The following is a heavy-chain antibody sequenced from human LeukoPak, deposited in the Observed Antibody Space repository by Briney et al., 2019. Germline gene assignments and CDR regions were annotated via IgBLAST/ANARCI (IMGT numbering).Heavy chain of an antibody. CDR2: IYSGGST. V-gene: IGHV3-53*01. D-gene: IGHD3-10*01. CDR3: ARASMVVVRGVIKKYYFDY. Sequence: GGSLRLSCAASGFTVSSNYMSWVRQAPGKGLEWVSVIYSGGSTYYADSVKGRFTISRDNSKNTLYHQMNSLRAEDTAVYYCARASMVVVRGVIKKYYFDYWGQGTLVTVSS. J-gene: IGHJ4*02. CDR1: GFTVSSNY.